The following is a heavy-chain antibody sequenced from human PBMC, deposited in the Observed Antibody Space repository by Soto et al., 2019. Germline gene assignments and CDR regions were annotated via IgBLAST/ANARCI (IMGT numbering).Heavy chain of an antibody. V-gene: IGHV1-69*13. CDR3: ARGSYCSGGSCYLTSYYFDY. D-gene: IGHD2-15*01. CDR2: IIPIFGTA. Sequence: SVKVSCKASGGTFSSYAISWVRQAPGQGLEWMGGIIPIFGTANYAQKFQGRVTITADESTSTAYMELSSLRSEDTAVYYCARGSYCSGGSCYLTSYYFDYWGQGTLVTVSS. CDR1: GGTFSSYA. J-gene: IGHJ4*02.